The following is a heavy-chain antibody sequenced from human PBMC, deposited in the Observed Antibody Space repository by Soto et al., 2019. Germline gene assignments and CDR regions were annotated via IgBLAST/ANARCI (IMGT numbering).Heavy chain of an antibody. J-gene: IGHJ3*02. CDR2: IIPIFGTA. CDR3: ARARTLGYCSGGSCYTGGAFDS. V-gene: IGHV1-69*13. D-gene: IGHD2-15*01. Sequence: ASVKVSCKASGGTFSSYAISWVRQAPGQGLEWMGGIIPIFGTANYAQKFQGRVTITADESTSTAFMELRSLRSEDTDVYDCARARTLGYCSGGSCYTGGAFDSWGQGTMVTVSS. CDR1: GGTFSSYA.